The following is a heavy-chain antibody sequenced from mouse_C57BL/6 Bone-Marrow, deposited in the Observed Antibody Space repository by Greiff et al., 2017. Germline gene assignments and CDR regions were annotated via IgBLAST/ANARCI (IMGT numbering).Heavy chain of an antibody. Sequence: EVKLVESGEGLVKPGGSLKLSCAASGFTFSSYAMSWVRQTPEQRLEWVGYISSGGDYIYYADTVKGRFTITRDNARDTLYLQMSSLKSEDTAMYYCTREGGGYYVRYFDYWGQGTTLTVSS. D-gene: IGHD2-3*01. J-gene: IGHJ2*01. CDR1: GFTFSSYA. CDR2: ISSGGDYI. CDR3: TREGGGYYVRYFDY. V-gene: IGHV5-9-1*02.